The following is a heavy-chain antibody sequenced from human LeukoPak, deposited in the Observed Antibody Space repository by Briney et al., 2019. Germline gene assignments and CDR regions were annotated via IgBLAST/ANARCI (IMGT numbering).Heavy chain of an antibody. CDR3: ARDRGSLYFDY. V-gene: IGHV1-69*13. CDR1: GGTFSSYA. D-gene: IGHD5-24*01. J-gene: IGHJ4*02. CDR2: IIPIFGTA. Sequence: GASVKVSCKASGGTFSSYAISWVRQAPGQGLEWMGGIIPIFGTANYAQKFQGRVTITADESTSTAYMELSSLISEDTAVYYCARDRGSLYFDYWGQGTLVTVSS.